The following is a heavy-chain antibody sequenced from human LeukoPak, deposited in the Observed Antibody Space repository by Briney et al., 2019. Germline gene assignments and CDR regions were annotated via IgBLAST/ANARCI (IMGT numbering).Heavy chain of an antibody. CDR2: INSDGSST. J-gene: IGHJ2*01. CDR3: ARGKYYDYVWGSSTWYFDL. Sequence: PGGSLRLSCAASGFTFSSYWMHWVRHAPGKGLVWVSRINSDGSSTSYADSVKGRFTISRDNAKNTLYLQMNSLRAEDTAVYYCARGKYYDYVWGSSTWYFDLWGRGTLVTVSS. D-gene: IGHD3-16*01. V-gene: IGHV3-74*01. CDR1: GFTFSSYW.